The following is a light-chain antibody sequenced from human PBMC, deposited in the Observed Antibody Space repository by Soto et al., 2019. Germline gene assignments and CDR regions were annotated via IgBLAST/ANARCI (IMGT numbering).Light chain of an antibody. V-gene: IGKV3-11*01. CDR3: QERSRWPRAS. CDR2: TAS. CDR1: QNVGHN. Sequence: EMVLTQSPATLSLSPGESATLSCRASQNVGHNLAWYQQKSGQPPRLLIHTASSRATGIPARFSGRGSRTDFTLTVSGLEPEDIAVYFCQERSRWPRASFGGGTRVEIK. J-gene: IGKJ4*01.